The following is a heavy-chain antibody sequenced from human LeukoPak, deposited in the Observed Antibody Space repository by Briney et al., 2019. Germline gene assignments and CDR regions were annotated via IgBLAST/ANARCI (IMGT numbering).Heavy chain of an antibody. V-gene: IGHV3-53*01. D-gene: IGHD1-1*01. CDR3: ASYNPYY. J-gene: IGHJ4*02. Sequence: GGSLRLSCTASGFTFSGAWMTWVRQAPGKGLEWVSVIYSGGSTYYADSVKGRFTISRDNSKNTLYLQMNSLRAEDTAVYYCASYNPYYWGQGTLVTVSS. CDR2: IYSGGST. CDR1: GFTFSGAW.